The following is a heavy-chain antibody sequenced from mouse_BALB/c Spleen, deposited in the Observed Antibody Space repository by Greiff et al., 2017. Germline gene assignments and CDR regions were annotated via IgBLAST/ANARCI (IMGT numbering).Heavy chain of an antibody. V-gene: IGHV14-3*02. J-gene: IGHJ3*01. CDR1: GFNIKDTY. D-gene: IGHD2-4*01. Sequence: EVQLQQSGAELVKPGASVKLSCTASGFNIKDTYMHWVKQRPEQGLEWIGRIDPANGNTKYDPKFQGKATITADTSSNTAYLQLSSLTSEDTAVYYCARSGYDYDKFAYWGQGTLVTVSA. CDR3: ARSGYDYDKFAY. CDR2: IDPANGNT.